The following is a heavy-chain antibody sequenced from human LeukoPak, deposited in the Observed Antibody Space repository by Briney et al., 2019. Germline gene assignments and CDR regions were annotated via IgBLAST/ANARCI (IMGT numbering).Heavy chain of an antibody. D-gene: IGHD3-10*01. Sequence: ASVKVSCKASGYTFTSYDIHWVRQATGQGLEWMGWINPNSGNTGYAQKFQGRVTMTRNTSISTAYMELSSLRSEDTAVYYCARGVTMVRGVIITWVVWGYYFDYWGQGTLVTVSS. CDR1: GYTFTSYD. CDR2: INPNSGNT. J-gene: IGHJ4*02. V-gene: IGHV1-8*01. CDR3: ARGVTMVRGVIITWVVWGYYFDY.